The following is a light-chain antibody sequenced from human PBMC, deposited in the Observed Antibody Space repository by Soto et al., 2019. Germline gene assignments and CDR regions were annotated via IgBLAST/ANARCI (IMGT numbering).Light chain of an antibody. CDR2: GAP. CDR1: QSVSSN. V-gene: IGKV3-15*01. J-gene: IGKJ1*01. CDR3: QQYNNWPL. Sequence: EIVMTQSAATLSVSPGERATLSCRASQSVSSNLAWYQQKPGQAPRLLIYGAPTRATGIPARFSGSGSGTEFTLTISSLQSEDFAVYYCQQYNNWPLFGQGTKVDIK.